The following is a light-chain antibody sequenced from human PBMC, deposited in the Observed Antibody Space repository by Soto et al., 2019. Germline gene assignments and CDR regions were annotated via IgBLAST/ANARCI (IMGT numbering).Light chain of an antibody. CDR3: QQYNVWPRT. J-gene: IGKJ2*01. CDR2: GAV. CDR1: QSVGGD. V-gene: IGKV3-15*01. Sequence: EVVMTQSPVTLSVSPGERATLSCRASQSVGGDLAWYQQTPGQTPRLLIYGAVTRATGVAARFSGAGSGTEFTLTVDSLQSEDVAIYYCQQYNVWPRTFGQGTKLEI.